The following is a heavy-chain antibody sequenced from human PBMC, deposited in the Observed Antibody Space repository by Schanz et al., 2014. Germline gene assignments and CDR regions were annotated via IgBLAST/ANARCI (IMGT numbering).Heavy chain of an antibody. D-gene: IGHD3-16*01. J-gene: IGHJ6*02. Sequence: QVKLVQSGPEVKEPGASVKVSCKASGYTFTMNGVSWVRQAPGQGLEWMGWINPNSGGTNYAQKFQGRVTMTRDTSISTAYMELSRLRSDDPAVYYCGRGGGAYPQKYGMDVWGQGIPVTVSS. CDR3: GRGGGAYPQKYGMDV. CDR1: GYTFTMNG. V-gene: IGHV1-2*02. CDR2: INPNSGGT.